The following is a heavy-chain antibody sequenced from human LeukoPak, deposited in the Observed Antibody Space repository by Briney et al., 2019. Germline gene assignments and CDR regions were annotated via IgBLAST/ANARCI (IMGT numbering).Heavy chain of an antibody. CDR3: ARAPDGLRWYLDAFDI. D-gene: IGHD4-23*01. V-gene: IGHV4-30-2*01. CDR2: IYHDGST. Sequence: SQTLSLTCTVSGGSVSSGGYYWSWIRQPPGKGLEWIGYIYHDGSTYYNPSLKSRVTISVDTSKNQFSLKLSSVTAADTAVYYCARAPDGLRWYLDAFDIWGQGTMVTVSS. CDR1: GGSVSSGGYY. J-gene: IGHJ3*02.